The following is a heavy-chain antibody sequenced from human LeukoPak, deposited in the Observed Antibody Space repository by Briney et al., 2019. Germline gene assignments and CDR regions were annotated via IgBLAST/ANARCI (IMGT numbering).Heavy chain of an antibody. CDR3: ARDFRYLFDY. CDR2: IKQDGSEK. CDR1: GFTFSDYW. Sequence: GGSLRLSWAASGFTFSDYWMHWVRQAPGKGLEWVTNIKQDGSEKYYVDSVKGRFTISRDNAKNSLYLQMNSLRAEDTAVYYCARDFRYLFDYWGQGTLVTVSS. V-gene: IGHV3-7*01. D-gene: IGHD1-26*01. J-gene: IGHJ4*02.